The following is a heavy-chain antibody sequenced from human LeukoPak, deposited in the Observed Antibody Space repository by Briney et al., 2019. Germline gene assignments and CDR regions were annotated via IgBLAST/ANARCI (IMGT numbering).Heavy chain of an antibody. CDR1: GYTFTGYY. CDR3: ARAVGATGYFDY. D-gene: IGHD1-26*01. Sequence: ASVTVSFTASGYTFTGYYMHWVRQAPGQGLEWMGWINPNSGGTNYAQKFQGWVTMTRDTSISTAYMELSRLRSDDTAVYYCARAVGATGYFDYWGQGTLVTVSS. V-gene: IGHV1-2*04. CDR2: INPNSGGT. J-gene: IGHJ4*02.